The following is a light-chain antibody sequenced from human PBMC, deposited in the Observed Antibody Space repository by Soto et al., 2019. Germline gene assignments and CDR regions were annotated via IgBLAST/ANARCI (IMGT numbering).Light chain of an antibody. Sequence: DIQMTQSPSSLSASVGDRVTITCRASQSLSSRLTWYQQKPGEAPKLLIYETSNLQSGVPSRFSGSGSDTDFTLNIHSLQSEDFETYYCQQSFSPPYTFGQGTKVDIK. J-gene: IGKJ2*01. CDR1: QSLSSR. V-gene: IGKV1-39*01. CDR2: ETS. CDR3: QQSFSPPYT.